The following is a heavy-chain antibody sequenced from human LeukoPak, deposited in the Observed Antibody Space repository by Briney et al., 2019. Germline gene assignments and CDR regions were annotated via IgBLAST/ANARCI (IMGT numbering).Heavy chain of an antibody. CDR1: GFTFSSYG. CDR3: ARDRSSSGWHWNCFDY. V-gene: IGHV3-30*03. Sequence: GGSLRLSCAASGFTFSSYGMHWVRQAPGKGLEWVAVISYDGSNKYYADSVKGRFTISRDNSKNTLYLQMNSLRAEDTAVYYCARDRSSSGWHWNCFDYWGQGTLVTVSS. J-gene: IGHJ4*02. D-gene: IGHD6-19*01. CDR2: ISYDGSNK.